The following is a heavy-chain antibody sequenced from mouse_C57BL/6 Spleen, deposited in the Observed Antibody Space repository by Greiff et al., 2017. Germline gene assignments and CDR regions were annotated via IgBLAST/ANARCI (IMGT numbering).Heavy chain of an antibody. V-gene: IGHV2-2*01. CDR3: ARGEYGSSYGFAY. J-gene: IGHJ3*01. CDR1: GFSLTSYG. CDR2: IWSGGST. D-gene: IGHD1-1*01. Sequence: QVQLQQSGPGLVQPSQRLSITCTVSGFSLTSYGVHWVRQSPGQGLEWLGVIWSGGSTDYNAAFISRLSISTDNSKSQVFLKMNSLQADDTAIDYCARGEYGSSYGFAYWGQGTLVTVSA.